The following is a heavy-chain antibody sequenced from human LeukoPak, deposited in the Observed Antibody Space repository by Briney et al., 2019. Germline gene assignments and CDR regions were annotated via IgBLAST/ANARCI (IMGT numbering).Heavy chain of an antibody. V-gene: IGHV3-7*01. Sequence: GGSLRLSCAASGFTFSNYWMNWVRQAPGKGLEWVANIKQDGSEKDYVDSVKGRFTISRDNAKNSLYLQMNSLRAEDTALYYCARRYGSGGYVYFDYWGQGTLVTVSS. D-gene: IGHD3-10*01. J-gene: IGHJ4*02. CDR1: GFTFSNYW. CDR3: ARRYGSGGYVYFDY. CDR2: IKQDGSEK.